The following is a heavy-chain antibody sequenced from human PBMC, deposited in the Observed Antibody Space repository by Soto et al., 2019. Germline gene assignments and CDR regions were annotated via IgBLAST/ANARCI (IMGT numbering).Heavy chain of an antibody. CDR1: GYTFTSYY. V-gene: IGHV1-46*01. D-gene: IGHD7-27*01. J-gene: IGHJ4*02. CDR3: ARDPYWGASVGYPFDY. Sequence: ASVKVSCKASGYTFTSYYMHWVRQAPGQGLEWMGIINPSGGSTSYAQKFQGRVTMTRDTSTSTVYMELSSLRSEDTAVYYCARDPYWGASVGYPFDYWGQGTLVTSP. CDR2: INPSGGST.